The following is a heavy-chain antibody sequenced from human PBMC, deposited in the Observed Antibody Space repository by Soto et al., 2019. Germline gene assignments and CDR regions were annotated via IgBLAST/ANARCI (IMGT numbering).Heavy chain of an antibody. D-gene: IGHD3-10*01. CDR2: ISYDGTNE. J-gene: IGHJ4*02. CDR1: GFTFSAFA. Sequence: QPVGSLRLSCTVSGFTFSAFAMYWVRQAPGKGLEWVALISYDGTNEDYAESVRGRFTISRDNSKNTLYLDMNSLSAEDSAVYFCAKGVVREPAYFDYWGQGTLVTVSS. V-gene: IGHV3-30*18. CDR3: AKGVVREPAYFDY.